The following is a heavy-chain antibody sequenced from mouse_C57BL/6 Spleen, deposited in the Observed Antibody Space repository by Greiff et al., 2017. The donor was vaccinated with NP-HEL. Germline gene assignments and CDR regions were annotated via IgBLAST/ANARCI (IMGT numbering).Heavy chain of an antibody. CDR1: GYSITSGYY. J-gene: IGHJ2*01. CDR2: ISYDGSN. D-gene: IGHD2-3*01. V-gene: IGHV3-6*01. CDR3: ARGGDGYYYFDY. Sequence: EVKVEESGPGLVKPSQSLSLTCSVTGYSITSGYYWNWIRQFPGNKLEWMGYISYDGSNNYNPSLKKRISITRDTSKNQFFLKLNSVTTEDTAAYYCARGGDGYYYFDYWGQGTTLTVSS.